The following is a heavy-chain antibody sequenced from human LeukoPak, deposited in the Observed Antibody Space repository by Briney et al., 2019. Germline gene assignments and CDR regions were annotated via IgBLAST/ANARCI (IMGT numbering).Heavy chain of an antibody. V-gene: IGHV3-30*18. J-gene: IGHJ4*02. CDR2: ISYDGSNK. Sequence: GRSLRLSCAASGFTFSSYGMHWVRQAPGKGLEWVAVISYDGSNKYYAYSVKGRFTISRDNSKNTLYLQMNSLRAEDTAVYYCAKDREKWLQWDYFDYWGQGTLVTVSS. D-gene: IGHD5-24*01. CDR3: AKDREKWLQWDYFDY. CDR1: GFTFSSYG.